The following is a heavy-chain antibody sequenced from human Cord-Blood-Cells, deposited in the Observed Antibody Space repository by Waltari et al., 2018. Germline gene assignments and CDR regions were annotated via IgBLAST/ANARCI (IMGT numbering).Heavy chain of an antibody. CDR1: GGTFTSYA. CDR2: IFPIFGTA. Sequence: QVQLVQSGAEVKKPGSSVKVSCKASGGTFTSYAISWVRQAPGQVLEWMGGIFPIFGTANYARKLQGRVTITADESTSTAYMELSSLRSEDTAVYYCARIAARPYWYFDLWGRGTLVTVSS. D-gene: IGHD6-6*01. V-gene: IGHV1-69*01. J-gene: IGHJ2*01. CDR3: ARIAARPYWYFDL.